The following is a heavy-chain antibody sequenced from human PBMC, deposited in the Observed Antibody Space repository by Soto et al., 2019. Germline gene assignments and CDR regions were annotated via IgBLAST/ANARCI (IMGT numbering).Heavy chain of an antibody. D-gene: IGHD2-2*01. Sequence: GGSLRLSCAASGFTFSTHSMNWVRQAPGKGLEWISYITSSDVTMYADSVKGRFTISRDDAKNSLYLQMNSLRAEDTAVYFCVGEVGYQLIYWGQGTLVTVSS. CDR1: GFTFSTHS. CDR2: ITSSDVTM. V-gene: IGHV3-48*01. J-gene: IGHJ4*02. CDR3: VGEVGYQLIY.